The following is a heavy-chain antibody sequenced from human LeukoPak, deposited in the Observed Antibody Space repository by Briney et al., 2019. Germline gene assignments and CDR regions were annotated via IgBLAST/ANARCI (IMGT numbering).Heavy chain of an antibody. CDR1: GFTFSSYA. J-gene: IGHJ6*02. D-gene: IGHD2-2*01. Sequence: RTGGSLRLSCAASGFTFSSYAMSWVRQAPGKGLEWVSAISGSGGSTDYADSVKGRFTISRDNSKNTLYLQMHSLRAEDTAVYYCAREGPIVVVPAAPKAIYYYYGMDVWGQGTTVTVSS. CDR3: AREGPIVVVPAAPKAIYYYYGMDV. V-gene: IGHV3-23*01. CDR2: ISGSGGST.